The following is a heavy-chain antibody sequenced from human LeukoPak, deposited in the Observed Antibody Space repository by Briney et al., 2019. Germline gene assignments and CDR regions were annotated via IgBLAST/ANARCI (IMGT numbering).Heavy chain of an antibody. V-gene: IGHV4-34*01. D-gene: IGHD5-18*01. CDR1: GGSFSGYY. CDR3: ARHERTWIQLWLPGWFDP. CDR2: INHSGST. Sequence: KPSETLSLTCAVYGGSFSGYYWSWIRQPPGKGLEWIGEINHSGSTNYNPSLKSRVTISVDTSKNQFSLKLSSVTAADTAVHYCARHERTWIQLWLPGWFDPWGQGTLVTVSS. J-gene: IGHJ5*02.